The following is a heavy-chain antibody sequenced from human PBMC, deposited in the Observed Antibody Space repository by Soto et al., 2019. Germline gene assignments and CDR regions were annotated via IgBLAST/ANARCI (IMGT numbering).Heavy chain of an antibody. CDR2: TYYRSKWYN. D-gene: IGHD6-13*01. CDR1: GDSVSSNSAA. V-gene: IGHV6-1*01. J-gene: IGHJ5*02. CDR3: ARGPRQQLVPNWFDP. Sequence: SQTLSLTCAISGDSVSSNSAAWNWIRQSPSRGLEWLGRTYYRSKWYNDYAVSVKSRITINPDTSKSQFSLQLNSVTPEDTAVYYCARGPRQQLVPNWFDPWGQGTLVTVSS.